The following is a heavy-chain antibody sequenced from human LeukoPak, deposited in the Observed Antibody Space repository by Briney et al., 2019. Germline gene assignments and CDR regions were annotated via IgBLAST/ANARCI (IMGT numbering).Heavy chain of an antibody. CDR2: IIPIFGTA. D-gene: IGHD1-1*01. Sequence: SVNVSCKPSGGTFSSYAISWVRQAPGQGLEWMGGIIPIFGTANYAQKFQGRVTITTDESTSTAYMELSSLRSEDTAVYYCARDQRYNWNDGDAFDIWGQGTMVTVSS. CDR1: GGTFSSYA. J-gene: IGHJ3*02. CDR3: ARDQRYNWNDGDAFDI. V-gene: IGHV1-69*05.